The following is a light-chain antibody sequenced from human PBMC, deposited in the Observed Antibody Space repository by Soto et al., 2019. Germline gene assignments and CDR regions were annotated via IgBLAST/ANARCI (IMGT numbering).Light chain of an antibody. CDR1: SSNIGSNY. CDR2: RNN. CDR3: AAWDDSLSAFYV. Sequence: HSVLTQPPSVSAAPGQKVTISCSGSSSNIGSNYVYWYQQLPGTAPKLLIYRNNQRPSGVPDRFSGSKSGTSASLAISGLRSEDEADYYCAAWDDSLSAFYVFGTGTKVTVL. J-gene: IGLJ1*01. V-gene: IGLV1-47*01.